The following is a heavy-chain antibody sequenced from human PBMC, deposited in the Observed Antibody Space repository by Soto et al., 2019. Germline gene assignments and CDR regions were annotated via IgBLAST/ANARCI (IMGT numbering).Heavy chain of an antibody. D-gene: IGHD3-22*01. J-gene: IGHJ4*02. CDR1: GFTFSTSV. Sequence: QVQLVESGGGVVQPGGSLRLSCAASGFTFSTSVMHWVRQAPGKGLEWMAIISYGGVNKYYADSVKARFTISRDISESTLYLQMTSLRTEDTAVYYCAREEFEDGRGHFDYWGQGTLVSVSS. V-gene: IGHV3-30-3*01. CDR3: AREEFEDGRGHFDY. CDR2: ISYGGVNK.